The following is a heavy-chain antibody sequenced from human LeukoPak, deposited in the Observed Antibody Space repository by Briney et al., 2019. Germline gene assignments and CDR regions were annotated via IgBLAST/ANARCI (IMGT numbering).Heavy chain of an antibody. CDR3: AKGEPYYDSSTYFDY. Sequence: GGSLRLSCAASGFTFSSYAMSWVRQAPGKGLEWVSAISSSGGSTYYADSVKGRFTISRDNSKNTLYLQMNSLRAEDTAVYYCAKGEPYYDSSTYFDYWGQGTLVTVSS. V-gene: IGHV3-23*01. D-gene: IGHD3-22*01. CDR1: GFTFSSYA. J-gene: IGHJ4*02. CDR2: ISSSGGST.